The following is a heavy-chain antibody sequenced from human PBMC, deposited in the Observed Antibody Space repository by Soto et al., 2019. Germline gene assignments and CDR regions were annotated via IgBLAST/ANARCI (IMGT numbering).Heavy chain of an antibody. CDR1: GFTFRSYW. Sequence: EVQLVESGGGLVQPGGSLRLSCAASGFTFRSYWMHWVRQAPGKGLVWVSCINTDGSSTRYTDSVKGRFHISRDNAKNTQYLQMNSLRVEDTCVYYCARDVAVRFGYWGQGTLSTVSS. V-gene: IGHV3-74*01. D-gene: IGHD2-15*01. CDR3: ARDVAVRFGY. J-gene: IGHJ4*02. CDR2: INTDGSST.